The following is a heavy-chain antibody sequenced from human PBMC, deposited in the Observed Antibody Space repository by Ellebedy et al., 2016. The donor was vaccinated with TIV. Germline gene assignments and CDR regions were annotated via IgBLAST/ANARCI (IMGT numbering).Heavy chain of an antibody. V-gene: IGHV3-23*01. CDR3: AKTSTCGIGWSCFFDP. CDR2: VRTNASTT. CDR1: GFTFSSYS. J-gene: IGHJ5*02. Sequence: GESLKISCVVSGFTFSSYSMTWVRQTPTRGLEWVAVVRTNASTTHYADSVKGRFTVSRDNFKNTLYLQMDNLRAEDTAIYYCAKTSTCGIGWSCFFDPWGQGTLVTVSS. D-gene: IGHD6-19*01.